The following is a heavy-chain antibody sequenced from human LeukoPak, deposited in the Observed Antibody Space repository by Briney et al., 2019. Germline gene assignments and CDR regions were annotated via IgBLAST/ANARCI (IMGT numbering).Heavy chain of an antibody. Sequence: GGSLRLSCAASGFTFSSYWMSWVRQAPGKGLEWAANIKQDGSEKYYVDSVKGRFTISRDNAKNSLYLQMNSLRAEDTAVYYCARDQYYDSSGYYYIRYYYYYYMDVWGKGTTVTISS. CDR1: GFTFSSYW. CDR2: IKQDGSEK. CDR3: ARDQYYDSSGYYYIRYYYYYYMDV. J-gene: IGHJ6*03. V-gene: IGHV3-7*01. D-gene: IGHD3-22*01.